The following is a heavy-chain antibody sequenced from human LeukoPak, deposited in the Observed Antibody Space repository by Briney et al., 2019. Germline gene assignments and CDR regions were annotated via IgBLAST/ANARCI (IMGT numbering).Heavy chain of an antibody. CDR1: GFTFSSYG. D-gene: IGHD5-12*01. V-gene: IGHV3-7*04. CDR2: IKQDGSEK. J-gene: IGHJ4*02. Sequence: GGSLRLSCAASGFTFSSYGMHWVRQAPGKGLEWVANIKQDGSEKYYVDSVKGRFTISRDNAKNSLYLQMNSLRAEDTAVYYCARDPRGYSGYDSGYWGQGTLVTVSS. CDR3: ARDPRGYSGYDSGY.